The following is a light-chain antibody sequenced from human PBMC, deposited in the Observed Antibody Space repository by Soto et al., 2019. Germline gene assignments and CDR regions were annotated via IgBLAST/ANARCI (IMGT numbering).Light chain of an antibody. J-gene: IGKJ5*01. Sequence: DIQITQSPSSLSASVGDRVTITCRTSQPISDYLNWYQKKPGKAPTLLIYTASNLQSGVPSRFSGSGSGTDFTLTISSLQPEDFATYYCQQSYSTPISFGQGTRLEIK. CDR2: TAS. CDR3: QQSYSTPIS. CDR1: QPISDY. V-gene: IGKV1-39*01.